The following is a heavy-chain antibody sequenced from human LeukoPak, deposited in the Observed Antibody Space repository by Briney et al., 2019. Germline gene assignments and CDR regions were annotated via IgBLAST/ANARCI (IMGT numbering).Heavy chain of an antibody. D-gene: IGHD3-22*01. CDR2: MSFDGTHI. V-gene: IGHV3-30-3*02. CDR1: GFTFGSYA. Sequence: QPGRSLRLSCATSGFTFGSYAMHWVRQAPGKGLEWVAVMSFDGTHIYYADSVRGRFTISRDNAKNSLYLQMSSLRAEDTAVYYCARSFYYYDSDYWGQGTLVTVSS. J-gene: IGHJ4*02. CDR3: ARSFYYYDSDY.